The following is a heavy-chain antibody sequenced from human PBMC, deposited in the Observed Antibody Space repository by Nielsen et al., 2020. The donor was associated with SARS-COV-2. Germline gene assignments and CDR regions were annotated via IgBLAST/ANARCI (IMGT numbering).Heavy chain of an antibody. V-gene: IGHV1-24*01. J-gene: IGHJ5*02. CDR3: ATAQPSGSYYNWFDP. CDR1: GYTLTELS. D-gene: IGHD1-26*01. Sequence: ASVKVSCKVSGYTLTELSMHWVRQAPGKGLEWMGGFDPEDGETIYAQKFQGRVTMTEDTSTDTAYTELSSLRSEDTAVYYCATAQPSGSYYNWFDPWGQGTLVTVSS. CDR2: FDPEDGET.